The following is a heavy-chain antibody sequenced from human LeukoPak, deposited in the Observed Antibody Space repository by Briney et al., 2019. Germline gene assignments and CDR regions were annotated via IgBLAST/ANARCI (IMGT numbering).Heavy chain of an antibody. D-gene: IGHD3-3*01. CDR3: ARALITIGYYMDV. J-gene: IGHJ6*03. V-gene: IGHV3-30-3*01. Sequence: GGSLRLSCAASGFTFSSYAMHWVRQAPGKGLEWVAVISYDGSNKYYADSVKGRFTISRDNSKNTLYLQMNSLRAEDTAVYYCARALITIGYYMDVWGKGTTVTVSS. CDR2: ISYDGSNK. CDR1: GFTFSSYA.